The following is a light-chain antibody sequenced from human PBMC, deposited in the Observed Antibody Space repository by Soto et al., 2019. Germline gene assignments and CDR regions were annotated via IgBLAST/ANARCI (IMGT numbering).Light chain of an antibody. CDR1: QSVSSS. V-gene: IGKV3-15*01. Sequence: EIVMTQSPATLSVSPGERATLSCRASQSVSSSLAWYQQKPGQAPRLLIYGASTRATGIPARFSGSGSETEFPLTISSLQYEDFAVYYCQQYNNWWKFGQGTKVEIK. J-gene: IGKJ1*01. CDR3: QQYNNWWK. CDR2: GAS.